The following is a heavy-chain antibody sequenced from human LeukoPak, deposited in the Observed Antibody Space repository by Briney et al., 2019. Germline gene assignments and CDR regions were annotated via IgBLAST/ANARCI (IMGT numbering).Heavy chain of an antibody. CDR1: GGSISSDTYY. CDR3: ARHALSGSYYHPFDY. Sequence: SETLSLTCTVSGGSISSDTYYWGWIRQPPGKGLEWIGSINYSGSTYYNASLKSRVTISVDTSRKQFSLNLASVTAADTAVYYCARHALSGSYYHPFDYWGQGTLVTVSS. CDR2: INYSGST. V-gene: IGHV4-39*07. D-gene: IGHD1-26*01. J-gene: IGHJ4*02.